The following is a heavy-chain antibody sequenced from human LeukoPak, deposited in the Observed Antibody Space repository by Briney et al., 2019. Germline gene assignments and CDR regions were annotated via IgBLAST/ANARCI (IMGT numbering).Heavy chain of an antibody. CDR2: ISAYKGNT. J-gene: IGHJ4*02. CDR3: ARRMTYTYYYDNSGYYYEDY. CDR1: GYTFSSYD. V-gene: IGHV1-18*01. Sequence: ASVKVSRKASGYTFSSYDISWVRQAPGQGLEWMGWISAYKGNTNYAQKLQDRVTMTTDTYTSTAYMELRSLRSDDTAVYYCARRMTYTYYYDNSGYYYEDYWGQGTLVTVSS. D-gene: IGHD3-22*01.